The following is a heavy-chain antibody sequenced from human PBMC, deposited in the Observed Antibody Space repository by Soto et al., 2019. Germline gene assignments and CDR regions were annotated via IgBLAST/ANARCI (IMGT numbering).Heavy chain of an antibody. D-gene: IGHD3-22*01. Sequence: SETLSLTCSVSGGSISSSSYYWGWIRQPPGKGLEWIGSIYYSGNTYYNPSLKSRVTISVDTSKNQFSLKMTSVTAADTAVYYCANRYYYDSSGYMYYFDYWGQGTLVTVSS. CDR1: GGSISSSSYY. V-gene: IGHV4-39*01. CDR2: IYYSGNT. CDR3: ANRYYYDSSGYMYYFDY. J-gene: IGHJ4*02.